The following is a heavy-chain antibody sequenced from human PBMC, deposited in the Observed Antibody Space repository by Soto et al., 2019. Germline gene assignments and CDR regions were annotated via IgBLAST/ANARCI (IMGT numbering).Heavy chain of an antibody. CDR1: GYIFTGDY. D-gene: IGHD6-19*01. J-gene: IGHJ4*02. CDR3: ATSRISIAVAGETEYYFDY. V-gene: IGHV1-2*04. CDR2: INPNSGGT. Sequence: GASVKVSCKASGYIFTGDYMHWVRQAPGQGLEWMGWINPNSGGTNYTQKFQGWVTMTRDPSISTAYMELSRLRSDDTAVYYCATSRISIAVAGETEYYFDYWGQGTLVTVSS.